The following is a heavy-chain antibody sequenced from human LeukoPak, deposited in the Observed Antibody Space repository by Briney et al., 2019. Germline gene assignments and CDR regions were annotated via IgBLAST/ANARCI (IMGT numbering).Heavy chain of an antibody. J-gene: IGHJ3*02. V-gene: IGHV3-64*01. CDR2: ITSNGGST. Sequence: PGGSLRLSCAASGFTFSIYAMHWVRQAPGKGPEYVSAITSNGGSTYYANSVKGRFTISRDNSKNTLYLQMGSLRPEDMAVYYCARVGSWDAFDIWGQGTMVTVSS. CDR1: GFTFSIYA. CDR3: ARVGSWDAFDI. D-gene: IGHD1-26*01.